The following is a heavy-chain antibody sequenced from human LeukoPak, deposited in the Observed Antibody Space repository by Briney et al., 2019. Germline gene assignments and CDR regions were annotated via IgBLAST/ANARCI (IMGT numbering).Heavy chain of an antibody. CDR2: ISYDGSNK. CDR3: AKSQGLLRTPRCLDY. J-gene: IGHJ4*02. D-gene: IGHD1-26*01. V-gene: IGHV3-30-3*02. Sequence: GGSLRLSCAASGFTFSSYAMHWVRQAPGKGLEWVAVISYDGSNKYYADSVKGRFTISRDNSKNTLYLQMNSLRAEDTAVYYCAKSQGLLRTPRCLDYWGQGTLVTVSS. CDR1: GFTFSSYA.